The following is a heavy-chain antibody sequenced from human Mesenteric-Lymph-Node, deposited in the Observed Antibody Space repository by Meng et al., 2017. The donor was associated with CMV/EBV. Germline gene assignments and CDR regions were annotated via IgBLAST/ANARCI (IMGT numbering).Heavy chain of an antibody. V-gene: IGHV4-34*01. CDR2: INHSGST. CDR3: ARGPRD. CDR1: GGSFSGYY. Sequence: SETLSLPCAVYGGSFSGYYWSWIRQPPGKGLEWIGEINHSGSTNYNPSLKSRVTISVDTSKNQFSLKLSSVTAADTAVYYCARGPRDWGQGTLVTVSS. J-gene: IGHJ4*02.